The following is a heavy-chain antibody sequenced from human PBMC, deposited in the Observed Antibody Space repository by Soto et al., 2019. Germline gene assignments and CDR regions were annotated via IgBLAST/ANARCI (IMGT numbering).Heavy chain of an antibody. Sequence: GGSLRLSCAASGFTYSSFAMIWVRQAPGKGLKWVSAVSGNGGTTYHADSVKGRFTISRDNSKNTLYLQMSFLRAEETALYYCAKDGYYVSSGYYYPGRSKTFYGVDVWGRGTTVTVSS. D-gene: IGHD3-22*01. J-gene: IGHJ6*02. CDR2: VSGNGGTT. V-gene: IGHV3-23*01. CDR1: GFTYSSFA. CDR3: AKDGYYVSSGYYYPGRSKTFYGVDV.